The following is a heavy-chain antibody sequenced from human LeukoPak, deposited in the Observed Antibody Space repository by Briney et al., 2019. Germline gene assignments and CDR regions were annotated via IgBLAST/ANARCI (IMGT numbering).Heavy chain of an antibody. V-gene: IGHV1-2*02. CDR1: GYTFTGYY. J-gene: IGHJ4*02. Sequence: ASVKVSCKASGYTFTGYYMHWVRQAPGQGLEWMRWINPNSGGTNYAQKFQGRVTMTRDTSISTAYMELSRLRSDDTAVYYCARAGRYFDWLSNYFDYWGQGTLVTVSS. D-gene: IGHD3-9*01. CDR2: INPNSGGT. CDR3: ARAGRYFDWLSNYFDY.